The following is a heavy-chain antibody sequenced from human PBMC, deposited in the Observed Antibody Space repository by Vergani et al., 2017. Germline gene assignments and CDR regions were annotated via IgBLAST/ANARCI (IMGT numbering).Heavy chain of an antibody. CDR3: AKDVIAAVGYHMYYCDY. Sequence: QVHLVESGGGVVQPGRSLRLSCVVSGFTSSYYVMHWVRQAPGKGLEWVAVISYDGSNKYYADSVKGRFTISRDNSKNTLYMQMNSLRAEDASVYYCAKDVIAAVGYHMYYCDYWGQGTLVTVPS. V-gene: IGHV3-30*18. CDR1: GFTSSYYV. J-gene: IGHJ4*02. CDR2: ISYDGSNK. D-gene: IGHD6-13*01.